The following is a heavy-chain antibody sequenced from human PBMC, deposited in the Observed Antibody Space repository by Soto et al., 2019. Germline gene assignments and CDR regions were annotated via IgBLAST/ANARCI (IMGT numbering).Heavy chain of an antibody. CDR2: IFISGST. D-gene: IGHD4-17*01. V-gene: IGHV4-4*07. CDR3: ARALLDYGDYYFDS. J-gene: IGHJ4*02. Sequence: QVQLQESGPRLVKPSETLSLTCTVSGGSIGSYYWIWIRQSAGKGLEWIGRIFISGSTNYNPSLNSRVTLSVDTSKNQFSLKLSSVTAADTAVYYCARALLDYGDYYFDSWGQGTLVTVSS. CDR1: GGSIGSYY.